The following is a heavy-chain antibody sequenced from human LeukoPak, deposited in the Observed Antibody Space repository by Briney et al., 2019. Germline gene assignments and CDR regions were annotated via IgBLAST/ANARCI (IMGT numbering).Heavy chain of an antibody. CDR2: IIPIFGTA. Sequence: SVKVSCKASGGTFSSYAISWVRQAPGQGLEWMGGIIPIFGTANYAQKFQGRVTITTDESTSTAYMELSSLRSENTAVYYCARGVQQLGTFDYWGQGTLVTVSS. V-gene: IGHV1-69*05. J-gene: IGHJ4*02. CDR1: GGTFSSYA. D-gene: IGHD6-13*01. CDR3: ARGVQQLGTFDY.